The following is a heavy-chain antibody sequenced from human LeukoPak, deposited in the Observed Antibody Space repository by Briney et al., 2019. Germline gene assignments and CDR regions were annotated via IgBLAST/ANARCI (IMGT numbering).Heavy chain of an antibody. Sequence: GASVKVSCKASGYTFTSYGISWVRQAPGQGLEWMGWISAYNGNTNYAQKLQGRVTMTTDTSTSTAYMELRSLRSDDTAVYYCARDKDYSSIWYVAFDYWGQGTLVTVSS. CDR1: GYTFTSYG. CDR2: ISAYNGNT. D-gene: IGHD6-13*01. J-gene: IGHJ4*02. V-gene: IGHV1-18*01. CDR3: ARDKDYSSIWYVAFDY.